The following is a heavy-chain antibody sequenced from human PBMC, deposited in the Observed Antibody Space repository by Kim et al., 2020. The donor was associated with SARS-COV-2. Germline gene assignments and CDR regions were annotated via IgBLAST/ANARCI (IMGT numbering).Heavy chain of an antibody. Sequence: ASVKVSCRASGYTCNIYGVSWVRQAPGQGLEWMAWISASNGNTDYAQKFQDRLTVTTDTSTSTAYMELRSLRSDDTAVYYCAKDSSTSWPRWYFDLWGRGPLVTVSP. J-gene: IGHJ2*01. CDR3: AKDSSTSWPRWYFDL. V-gene: IGHV1-18*01. D-gene: IGHD6-13*01. CDR1: GYTCNIYG. CDR2: ISASNGNT.